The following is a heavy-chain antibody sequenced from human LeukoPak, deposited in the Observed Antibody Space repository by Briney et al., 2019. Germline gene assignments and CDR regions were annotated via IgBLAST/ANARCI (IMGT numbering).Heavy chain of an antibody. V-gene: IGHV3-23*01. Sequence: GGPLRLSCAASGFTFRSYAMICVRQAPGERLEWGSALSGWGGSPYSADSVKGRFTISRDNSKNTLELQMNSLRAEDTAVYYCAKSNEKSIAGAGKPVDYWGQGTLVTVSS. CDR2: LSGWGGSP. J-gene: IGHJ4*02. D-gene: IGHD6-19*01. CDR1: GFTFRSYA. CDR3: AKSNEKSIAGAGKPVDY.